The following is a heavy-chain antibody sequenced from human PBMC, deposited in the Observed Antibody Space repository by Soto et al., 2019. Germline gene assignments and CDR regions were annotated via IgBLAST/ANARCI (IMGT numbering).Heavy chain of an antibody. V-gene: IGHV4-4*02. D-gene: IGHD1-26*01. CDR3: AHRPIVGDAI. CDR2: IFHSGST. CDR1: GGSISNSNW. J-gene: IGHJ4*02. Sequence: SETLSLTCAVFGGSISNSNWWTWVRQPPGKGLDWIGEIFHSGSTNYNSSLMGRVTISVDKANNQFSLKLSSVTAADTAVYYSAHRPIVGDAIWGQGTMVTVS.